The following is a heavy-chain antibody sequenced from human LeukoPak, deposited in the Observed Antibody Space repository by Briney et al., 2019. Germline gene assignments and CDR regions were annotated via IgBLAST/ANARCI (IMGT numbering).Heavy chain of an antibody. CDR1: GFTFSSYS. V-gene: IGHV3-48*01. D-gene: IGHD3-10*01. Sequence: GGSLRLSCAASGFTFSSYSMNWVRQAPGKGLEWVSYISSSGSTIYYSDSVKGRFTISRDNAKNSLYLQMNSLRAEDTAVYYCARDFHVCYYDTGSYSYWGHGTLVTVSS. J-gene: IGHJ4*01. CDR3: ARDFHVCYYDTGSYSY. CDR2: ISSSGSTI.